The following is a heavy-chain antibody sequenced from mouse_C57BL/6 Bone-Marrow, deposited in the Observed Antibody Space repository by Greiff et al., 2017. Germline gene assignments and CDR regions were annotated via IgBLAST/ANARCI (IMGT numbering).Heavy chain of an antibody. D-gene: IGHD1-1*01. Sequence: EVKLMESGGGLVKPGGSLKLSCAASGFTFSSYAMSWVRQTPEKRLAWVATISDGGSYTYYPDNVKGRFTISRDNDKNNLYLQMSHLKSEDTDMYYCARERGYGSSCCWDFDVWGTGTTVTVSS. J-gene: IGHJ1*03. CDR2: ISDGGSYT. CDR3: ARERGYGSSCCWDFDV. CDR1: GFTFSSYA. V-gene: IGHV5-4*03.